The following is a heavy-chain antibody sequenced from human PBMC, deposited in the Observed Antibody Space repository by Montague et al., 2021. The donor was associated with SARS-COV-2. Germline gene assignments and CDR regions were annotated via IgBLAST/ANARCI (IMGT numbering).Heavy chain of an antibody. CDR3: ARTEYNWNDWFDP. V-gene: IGHV4-59*13. D-gene: IGHD1-20*01. CDR2: IFHSGIT. CDR1: GGSISSYY. J-gene: IGHJ5*02. Sequence: SETVSLTCSVSGGSISSYYWSWIRQSPGKGLEWIGYIFHSGITDXNPSLKSRVTVSVDMSKNQFSLQLNSVTAADSAVYYCARTEYNWNDWFDPWGQGTLVTVSS.